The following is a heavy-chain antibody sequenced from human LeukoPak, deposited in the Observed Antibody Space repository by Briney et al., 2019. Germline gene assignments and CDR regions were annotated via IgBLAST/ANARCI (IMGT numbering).Heavy chain of an antibody. CDR2: IIPIFGTA. CDR1: GGTFSSYA. Sequence: VASVKVSCKASGGTFSSYAISWVRQAPGQGLEWMGGIIPIFGTANYAQKFQGRVTITADESTSTAYMELSSLRSEDTAVYYCARDEGKDGCNLGGHAFDIWGQGTMVTVSS. CDR3: ARDEGKDGCNLGGHAFDI. J-gene: IGHJ3*02. D-gene: IGHD5-24*01. V-gene: IGHV1-69*01.